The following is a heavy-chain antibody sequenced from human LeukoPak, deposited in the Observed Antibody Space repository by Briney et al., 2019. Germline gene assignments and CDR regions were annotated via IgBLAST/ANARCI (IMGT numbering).Heavy chain of an antibody. CDR2: IYHSGST. CDR3: ARAYDFRVDY. V-gene: IGHV4-30-2*01. D-gene: IGHD3-3*01. CDR1: GGPISSGGYS. J-gene: IGHJ4*02. Sequence: PSETLSLTCAVSGGPISSGGYSWRWLPQPPGQGLGWIGYIYHSGSTYYNPSLKSRVTISVDRSKNQFSLKLSSVTAADTAVYYCARAYDFRVDYWGQGTLVTVSS.